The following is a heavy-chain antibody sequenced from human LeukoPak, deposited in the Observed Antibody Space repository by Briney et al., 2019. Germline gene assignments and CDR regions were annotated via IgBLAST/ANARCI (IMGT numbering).Heavy chain of an antibody. J-gene: IGHJ4*02. Sequence: ASVKVSCKASGYTFTGYYIHWVRQAPGQGLEWMGWINPNSGGTNYAQKFQGRVTMTRDTSISTAYMELSRLRSDDTAVYYCARDLGYGDYYFDYWGQGTLVTVSS. V-gene: IGHV1-2*02. CDR3: ARDLGYGDYYFDY. CDR2: INPNSGGT. CDR1: GYTFTGYY. D-gene: IGHD4-17*01.